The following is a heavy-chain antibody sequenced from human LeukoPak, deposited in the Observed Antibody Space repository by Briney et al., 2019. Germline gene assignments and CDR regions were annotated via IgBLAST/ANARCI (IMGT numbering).Heavy chain of an antibody. CDR2: IYYSGST. J-gene: IGHJ3*02. CDR3: ARDGSYYDSSGYLLDAFDI. V-gene: IGHV4-39*07. CDR1: GGSISSSSYY. D-gene: IGHD3-22*01. Sequence: SETLSLTCTVSGGSISSSSYYWGWIRQPPGKGLEWIGSIYYSGSTYYNPSLKSRVTISVDTSKNQFSLKLSSVTAADTAVYYCARDGSYYDSSGYLLDAFDIWGQGTMVTVSS.